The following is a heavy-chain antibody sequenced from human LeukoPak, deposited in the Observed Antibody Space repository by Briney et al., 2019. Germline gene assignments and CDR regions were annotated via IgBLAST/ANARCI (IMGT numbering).Heavy chain of an antibody. V-gene: IGHV4-59*08. CDR1: GGSVSNYY. J-gene: IGHJ4*02. Sequence: SETRSLTCSVSGGSVSNYYWSWIRQPPGKGLEWIGYVYYTGSTNYNPSLKSRVTMFEDKSKNQFSLRLYSVTVADTAVYYCARHFAYSSSSYFDYWGQGSMVTLSS. CDR2: VYYTGST. CDR3: ARHFAYSSSSYFDY. D-gene: IGHD6-6*01.